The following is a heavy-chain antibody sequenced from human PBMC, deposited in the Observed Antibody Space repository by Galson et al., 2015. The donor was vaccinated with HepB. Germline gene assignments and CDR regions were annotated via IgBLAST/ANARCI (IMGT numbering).Heavy chain of an antibody. CDR1: GYTFTSYY. Sequence: GYTFTSYYMHWVRQAPGQGLEWMGIINPSGGSTRYAQKFQGRVTMTRDTSTSTVYMDLSSLRSEDTAVYYCARPQMVGPTTNYYYGMDVWGQGTTVTVSS. D-gene: IGHD1-26*01. J-gene: IGHJ6*02. V-gene: IGHV1-46*03. CDR2: INPSGGST. CDR3: ARPQMVGPTTNYYYGMDV.